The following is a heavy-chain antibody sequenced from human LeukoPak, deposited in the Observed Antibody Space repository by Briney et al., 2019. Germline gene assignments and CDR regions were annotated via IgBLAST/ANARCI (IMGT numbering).Heavy chain of an antibody. V-gene: IGHV3-7*01. D-gene: IGHD6-19*01. CDR2: IKQDGSEK. CDR3: ARETDSSGWFVGDY. J-gene: IGHJ4*02. Sequence: GGSLRLSCAASGFTFRNYWMSWVRQAPKGLEWVANIKQDGSEKYYVDSVKGRFTISRDNAKNSLYLQMNSLRAEDTAVYYCARETDSSGWFVGDYWGQGTLVTVSS. CDR1: GFTFRNYW.